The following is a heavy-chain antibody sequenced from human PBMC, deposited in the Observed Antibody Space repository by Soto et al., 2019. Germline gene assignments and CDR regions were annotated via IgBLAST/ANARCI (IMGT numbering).Heavy chain of an antibody. J-gene: IGHJ6*02. V-gene: IGHV1-8*01. CDR2: MNPNSGNT. CDR1: GYTFTSYD. Sequence: QVQLVQSGAEVKKPGASVKVSCKASGYTFTSYDINWVRQATGQGLEWMGWMNPNSGNTGYAQKFQGRVTMTRNTSISTAYMELSSLRSEDTAVYYCASGDLHYYYGSGSYYGSMDVWGQGTTVTVSS. D-gene: IGHD3-10*01. CDR3: ASGDLHYYYGSGSYYGSMDV.